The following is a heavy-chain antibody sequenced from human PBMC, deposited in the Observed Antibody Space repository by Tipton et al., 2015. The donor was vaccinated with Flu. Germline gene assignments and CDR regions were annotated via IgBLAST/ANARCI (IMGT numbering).Heavy chain of an antibody. CDR3: ARLKLFALVNHSYYYGLEV. V-gene: IGHV4-59*08. D-gene: IGHD3/OR15-3a*01. Sequence: LRLSCTVSGDSISRFYWSWIRQPPGKGLEWIGYSGSTNYNPSLKNRVTISLDTSKNQFSLQLKSVTASDTAVYYCARLKLFALVNHSYYYGLEVWGQGTTVTVS. CDR1: GDSISRFY. J-gene: IGHJ6*02. CDR2: SGST.